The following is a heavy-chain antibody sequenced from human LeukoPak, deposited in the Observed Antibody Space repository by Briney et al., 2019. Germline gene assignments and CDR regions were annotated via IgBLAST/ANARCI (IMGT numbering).Heavy chain of an antibody. V-gene: IGHV1-2*02. CDR1: GGTFSSYA. CDR3: ARVSAYSSSDPGWFDP. D-gene: IGHD6-6*01. Sequence: ASVKVSCKASGGTFSSYAISWVRQAPGQGLEWMGWINPNSGGTNYAQKFQGRVTMTRDTSISTAYMELSRLRSDDTAVYYCARVSAYSSSDPGWFDPWGQGTLVTVSS. CDR2: INPNSGGT. J-gene: IGHJ5*02.